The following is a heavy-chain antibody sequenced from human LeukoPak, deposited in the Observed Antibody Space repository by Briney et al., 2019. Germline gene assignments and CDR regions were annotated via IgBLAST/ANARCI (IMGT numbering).Heavy chain of an antibody. V-gene: IGHV4-39*07. CDR1: GGSISSSSYY. CDR3: ARGDGSLWFGELSEYFQH. D-gene: IGHD3-10*01. J-gene: IGHJ1*01. Sequence: SETLSLTCTVSGGSISSSSYYWGWIRQPPGKGLERIGSIYHSGSTYYNPSLKSRVTISVDTSKNQFSLKLSSVTAADTAVYYCARGDGSLWFGELSEYFQHWGQGTLVTVSS. CDR2: IYHSGST.